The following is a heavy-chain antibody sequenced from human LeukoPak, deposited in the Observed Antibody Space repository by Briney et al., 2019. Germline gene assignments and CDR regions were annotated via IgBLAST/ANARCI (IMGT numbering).Heavy chain of an antibody. CDR2: INPNSGDT. V-gene: IGHV1-2*06. J-gene: IGHJ3*02. Sequence: GASVKVSCKASGYTFTGYYMHWVRQAPGQGLEWMGRINPNSGDTNYAQKFQGRVTMTRDTSTSTVYMELSSLRSEDTAVYYCARAATIFGVVRDAFDIWGQGTMVTVSS. CDR1: GYTFTGYY. CDR3: ARAATIFGVVRDAFDI. D-gene: IGHD3-3*01.